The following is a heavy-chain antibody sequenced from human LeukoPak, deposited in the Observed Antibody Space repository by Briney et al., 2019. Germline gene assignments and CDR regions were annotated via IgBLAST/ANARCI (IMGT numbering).Heavy chain of an antibody. D-gene: IGHD5-24*01. CDR1: GYTFTSYG. J-gene: IGHJ4*02. CDR2: ISAYNGNT. V-gene: IGHV1-18*01. Sequence: ASVNVSCKASGYTFTSYGISWVRQAPGQGLEWMGWISAYNGNTNYAQKLQGRVTMTTDTSTSTAYMELRSLRSDDTAVYYCAREIEMATIWYYFDYWGQGTLVTVSS. CDR3: AREIEMATIWYYFDY.